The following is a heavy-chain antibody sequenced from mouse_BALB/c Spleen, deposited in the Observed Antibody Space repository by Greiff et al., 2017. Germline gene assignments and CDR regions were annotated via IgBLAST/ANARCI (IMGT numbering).Heavy chain of an antibody. V-gene: IGHV5-4*02. CDR2: ISDGGSYT. CDR1: GFTFSDYY. CDR3: AREGYYRYFDY. D-gene: IGHD2-14*01. J-gene: IGHJ2*01. Sequence: EVKLMESGGGLVKPGGSLKLSCAASGFTFSDYYMYWVRQTPEKRLEWVATISDGGSYTYYPDSVKGRFTISRDNAKNNLYLQMSSLRSEDTAMYYCAREGYYRYFDYWGQGTTLTVSS.